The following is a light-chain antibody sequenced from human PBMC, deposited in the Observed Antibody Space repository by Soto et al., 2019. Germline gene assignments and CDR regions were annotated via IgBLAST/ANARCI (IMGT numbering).Light chain of an antibody. CDR1: QSVSSN. Sequence: IVMTQSPATLSVSPGERATLSCRASQSVSSNLAWYQQKPGQPPRLLIYDASTRATGIPARFSGSGSGTEFSLIIIILQAEDFAVYYCQQYNNWWTFGQGTKVEIK. CDR3: QQYNNWWT. J-gene: IGKJ1*01. CDR2: DAS. V-gene: IGKV3-15*01.